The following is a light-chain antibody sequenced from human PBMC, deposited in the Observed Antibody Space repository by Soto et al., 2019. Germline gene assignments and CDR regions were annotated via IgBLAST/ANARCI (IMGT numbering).Light chain of an antibody. V-gene: IGKV3-20*01. Sequence: EIVLTQSPGALSLSPGEGATLSCRASQAVISGYLAWHQQKPGQAPRLLMYGASSRATGISARFSGSGSGTEFTLTITRLEPEDFALYYCQQYHVPPFNFGQGTKLQIK. CDR1: QAVISGY. CDR3: QQYHVPPFN. J-gene: IGKJ2*01. CDR2: GAS.